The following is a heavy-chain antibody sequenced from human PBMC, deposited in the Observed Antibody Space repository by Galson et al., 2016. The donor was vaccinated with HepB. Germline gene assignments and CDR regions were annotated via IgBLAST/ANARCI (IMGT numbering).Heavy chain of an antibody. CDR1: GFSVSSHY. D-gene: IGHD2-2*01. CDR3: ARDWGHVYAGGALDL. V-gene: IGHV3-53*01. Sequence: LRLSCAASGFSVSSHYMTWVRQAPGKGLEWVSVIYLDGNTYYAGSAKGRFTISRDDSKNTFYLQMNGLRVEDTALYYCARDWGHVYAGGALDLWGQGTMVIVS. J-gene: IGHJ3*01. CDR2: IYLDGNT.